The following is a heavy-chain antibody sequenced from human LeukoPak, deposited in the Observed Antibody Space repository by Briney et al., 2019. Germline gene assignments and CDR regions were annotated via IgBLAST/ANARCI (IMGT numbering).Heavy chain of an antibody. CDR3: ARVDSSGWYHDF. CDR1: GFTFSTYW. Sequence: GGSLRLSCAASGFTFSTYWMYWVRQAPGKGLVWVSRLSSDGTNRKYADSVKGRFTISRDNAKNTLYLQTNSLRAEDTAVYYCARVDSSGWYHDFWGQGTLVTVSS. V-gene: IGHV3-74*03. J-gene: IGHJ4*02. CDR2: LSSDGTNR. D-gene: IGHD6-19*01.